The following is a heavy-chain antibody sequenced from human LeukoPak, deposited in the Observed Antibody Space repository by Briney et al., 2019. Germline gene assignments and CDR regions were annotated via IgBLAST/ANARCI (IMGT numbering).Heavy chain of an antibody. D-gene: IGHD1-1*01. V-gene: IGHV3-23*01. CDR2: ISGSGDTA. J-gene: IGHJ5*02. CDR1: GFTFSNYA. Sequence: GGSLRLSCAAPGFTFSNYAMSWVRQAPGKGLEWVSGISGSGDTAYYADSVKGRITISRDNSKNTLYLQVNSLKAEDTAVYYCAKGDNWNDLGWFDPWGQGTLVTVSS. CDR3: AKGDNWNDLGWFDP.